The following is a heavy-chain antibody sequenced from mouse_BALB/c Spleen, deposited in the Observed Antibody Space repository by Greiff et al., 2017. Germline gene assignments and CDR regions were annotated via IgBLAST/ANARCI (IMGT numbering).Heavy chain of an antibody. Sequence: EVQLVGSGGGLVQPGGSLKLSCAASGFTFSSYGMSWVRQTPDKRLELVATINSNGGSTYYPDSMKGRFTISRDNAKNTLYLQMSSLKSEDTAMYYCARVIYYYGSLDYWGQGTTLTVSS. J-gene: IGHJ2*01. CDR2: INSNGGST. CDR1: GFTFSSYG. CDR3: ARVIYYYGSLDY. V-gene: IGHV5-6-3*01. D-gene: IGHD1-1*01.